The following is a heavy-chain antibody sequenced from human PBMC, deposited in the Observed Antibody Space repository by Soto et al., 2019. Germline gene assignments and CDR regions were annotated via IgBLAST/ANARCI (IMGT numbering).Heavy chain of an antibody. D-gene: IGHD2-15*01. CDR1: GFTFNSFG. J-gene: IGHJ4*02. Sequence: GGSLRLSCAASGFTFNSFGLHWVRQAPGKGLEWVAFIWYDGNNKYYGDSVKGRFTISRDNSKNTMYMQMNSLRAEDTAVYYCAREADDGGGPVDYWGQGTLVTVSS. CDR2: IWYDGNNK. CDR3: AREADDGGGPVDY. V-gene: IGHV3-33*01.